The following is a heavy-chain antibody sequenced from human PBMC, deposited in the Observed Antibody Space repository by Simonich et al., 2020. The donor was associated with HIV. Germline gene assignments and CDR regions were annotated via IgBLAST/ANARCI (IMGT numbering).Heavy chain of an antibody. D-gene: IGHD4-17*01. CDR3: ARRHPTTVTTPYFDY. V-gene: IGHV4-34*01. J-gene: IGHJ4*02. CDR1: GGSFSGYD. CDR2: NNHSGST. Sequence: QVQLQQWGAGLLTPSETLSLTCAVYGGSFSGYDWSWIRQPPGKGLEWIGENNHSGSTYYNPSLKGRLTISVDTSKNQFSLKLSSVTAAATAVYYCARRHPTTVTTPYFDYWGQGTLVTVSS.